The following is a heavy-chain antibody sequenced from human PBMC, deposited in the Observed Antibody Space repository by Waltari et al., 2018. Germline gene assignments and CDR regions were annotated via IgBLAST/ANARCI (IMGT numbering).Heavy chain of an antibody. Sequence: QVHLVQSGAEVKKPGASVKVSCKTSGDTFTGQFLHGVRQAPGQGLEWMGYVRPATGVTKYAQKFQDRITITRDTSSNTAYMELRSLRSDDTAVFYCASPFCPNGVCYSNWFGPWGQGTLVTVSS. CDR1: GDTFTGQF. CDR2: VRPATGVT. V-gene: IGHV1-2*02. D-gene: IGHD2-8*01. CDR3: ASPFCPNGVCYSNWFGP. J-gene: IGHJ5*02.